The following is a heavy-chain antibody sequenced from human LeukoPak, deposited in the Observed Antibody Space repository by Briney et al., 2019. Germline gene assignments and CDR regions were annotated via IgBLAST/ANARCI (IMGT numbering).Heavy chain of an antibody. CDR2: INQSGNT. CDR1: SGSFSGYY. V-gene: IGHV4-34*01. Sequence: SETLSLTCAVYSGSFSGYYWSWIRQPPGKGLEWIGEINQSGNTQYSSSFKSRVTISVETSKNQFSLKLSSVTAADTAVYYCARGDGGYWGQGTLVTVSS. CDR3: ARGDGGY. J-gene: IGHJ4*02.